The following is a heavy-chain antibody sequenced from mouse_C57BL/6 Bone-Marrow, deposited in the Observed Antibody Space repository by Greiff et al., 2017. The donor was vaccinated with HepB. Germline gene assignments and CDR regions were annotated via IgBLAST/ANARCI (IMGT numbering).Heavy chain of an antibody. V-gene: IGHV1-82*01. Sequence: VQLQQSGPELVKPGASVKISCKASGYAFSSSWMNWVKQRPGKGLEWIGRIYPGDGDTNYNGKFKGKATLTADKSSSTAYMQLSSLTSEDSAVYFCAHYGNSAWFAYWGQVTLVTVSA. CDR1: GYAFSSSW. CDR3: AHYGNSAWFAY. D-gene: IGHD2-1*01. CDR2: IYPGDGDT. J-gene: IGHJ3*01.